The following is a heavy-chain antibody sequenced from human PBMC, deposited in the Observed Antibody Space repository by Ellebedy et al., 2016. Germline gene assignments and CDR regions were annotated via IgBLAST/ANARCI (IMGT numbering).Heavy chain of an antibody. CDR3: TTGPNHSGFDY. CDR2: IKRKIDGETT. D-gene: IGHD6-25*01. CDR1: GFTFSDAW. V-gene: IGHV3-15*05. Sequence: GESLKISCAASGFTFSDAWMTWVRQAPGMGLEWVGHIKRKIDGETTDYAAPVKGRFTISRDDSKDTLYLQMNSLKMEDTAVYYCTTGPNHSGFDYWGQGTLVTVSS. J-gene: IGHJ4*02.